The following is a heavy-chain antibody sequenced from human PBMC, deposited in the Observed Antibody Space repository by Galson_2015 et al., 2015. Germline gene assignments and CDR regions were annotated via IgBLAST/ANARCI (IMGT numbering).Heavy chain of an antibody. V-gene: IGHV1-69*13. D-gene: IGHD3-22*01. CDR3: ARDKSGLWYDSSGYYS. CDR2: TIPIFGTA. CDR1: GGTFSSYA. Sequence: SVKVSCKASGGTFSSYAISWVRQAPGQGLEWMGGTIPIFGTANYAQKFQGRVTITADESTSTAYMELSSLRSEDTAVYYCARDKSGLWYDSSGYYSWGQGTPVTVSS. J-gene: IGHJ4*02.